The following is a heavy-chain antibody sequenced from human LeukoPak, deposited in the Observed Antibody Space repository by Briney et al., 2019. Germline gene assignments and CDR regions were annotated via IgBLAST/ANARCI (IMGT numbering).Heavy chain of an antibody. V-gene: IGHV4-59*01. J-gene: IGHJ6*03. CDR3: ARAPQRNYYYYYMDV. Sequence: SETLSLTCTVSGGSISSYYWSWIRQPPGKGLEWIGYIYYSGSTNYNPSLKSRVTISVDTPKNQFSLKLSSVTAADTAVYYCARAPQRNYYYYYMDVWGKGTTVTVSS. CDR1: GGSISSYY. CDR2: IYYSGST.